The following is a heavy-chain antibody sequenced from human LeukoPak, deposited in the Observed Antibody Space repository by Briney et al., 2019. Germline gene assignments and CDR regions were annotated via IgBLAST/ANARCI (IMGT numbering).Heavy chain of an antibody. V-gene: IGHV4-4*07. CDR1: GGSISSYY. Sequence: SETLSLTCTVSGGSISSYYWSWIRQPAGKGLEWIGRIYTSGSTNYNPSLKSRVTMSVDTSKNQFSLKLSFVTAADTAVYYCARDRWGYDILTGYSYFDYWGQGTLVTVSS. CDR2: IYTSGST. J-gene: IGHJ4*02. CDR3: ARDRWGYDILTGYSYFDY. D-gene: IGHD3-9*01.